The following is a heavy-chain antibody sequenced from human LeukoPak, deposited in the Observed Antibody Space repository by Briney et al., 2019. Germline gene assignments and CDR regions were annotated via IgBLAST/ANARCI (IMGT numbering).Heavy chain of an antibody. CDR2: INPNSGGT. CDR3: AREALYYSDSSGYLDDFDI. CDR1: GYTFTGNY. J-gene: IGHJ3*02. Sequence: ASVKVSCKASGYTFTGNYMHWVRQAPGQGLEWMGWINPNSGGTNYAQKFQGWVTMTRDTAISTAYMELSRLRSDDTAVYYCAREALYYSDSSGYLDDFDIWGQGTMVTVSS. V-gene: IGHV1-2*04. D-gene: IGHD3-22*01.